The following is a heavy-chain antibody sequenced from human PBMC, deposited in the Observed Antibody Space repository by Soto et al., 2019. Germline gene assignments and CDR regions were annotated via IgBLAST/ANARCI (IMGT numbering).Heavy chain of an antibody. V-gene: IGHV4-59*01. CDR3: ARGMLGGWFDP. J-gene: IGHJ5*02. D-gene: IGHD2-8*01. Sequence: SETLSLTCTVSGGSISSYYWSWIRQPPGKGLGWIGYIYYSGSTNYNPSLKSRVTISVDTSKNQFSLKLSSVTAADTAVYYCARGMLGGWFDPWGQGTLVTVS. CDR2: IYYSGST. CDR1: GGSISSYY.